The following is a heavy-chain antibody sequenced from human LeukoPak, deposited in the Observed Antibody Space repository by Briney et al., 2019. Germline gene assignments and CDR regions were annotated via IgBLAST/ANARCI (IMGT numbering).Heavy chain of an antibody. D-gene: IGHD7-27*01. CDR3: AKDRRLAGDYYFDY. V-gene: IGHV3-11*01. Sequence: GGSLRLSCTTSGFIFSDYYMSWIRQAPGKGLECVAYISSSGNTISYADSVKGRFTISRDIAKNTLYLQMNSLRAEDTAVYYCAKDRRLAGDYYFDYWGQGTLVTVSS. CDR1: GFIFSDYY. CDR2: ISSSGNTI. J-gene: IGHJ4*02.